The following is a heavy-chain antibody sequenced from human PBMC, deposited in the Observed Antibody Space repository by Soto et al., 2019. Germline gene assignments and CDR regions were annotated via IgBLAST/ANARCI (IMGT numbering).Heavy chain of an antibody. Sequence: LRLSCAASGFTFSSYAMSWVRQAPGKGLEWVSVISGSGGNTYYADSVKGRFTIFRDNSKSTLYLQMNSLRAEDTAVYYCARSEDLRISVFGMRYKAMDVWGQGTTVTVSS. CDR3: ARSEDLRISVFGMRYKAMDV. CDR2: ISGSGGNT. V-gene: IGHV3-23*01. D-gene: IGHD3-3*01. J-gene: IGHJ6*02. CDR1: GFTFSSYA.